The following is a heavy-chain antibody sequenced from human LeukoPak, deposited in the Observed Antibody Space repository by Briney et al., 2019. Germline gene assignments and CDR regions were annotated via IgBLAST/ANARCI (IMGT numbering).Heavy chain of an antibody. V-gene: IGHV3-23*01. CDR3: AKEKGDGLPFDY. CDR1: GFAFRNYG. Sequence: GGSLRLSCSASGFAFRNYGMAWVHQAPGKGLDFVSAVNAKGDVTFYADSVKGRFTMSRDNSKNTLYLQVNSLRAEDTAVYYCAKEKGDGLPFDYWGQGTLITVSS. CDR2: VNAKGDVT. J-gene: IGHJ4*02. D-gene: IGHD5-24*01.